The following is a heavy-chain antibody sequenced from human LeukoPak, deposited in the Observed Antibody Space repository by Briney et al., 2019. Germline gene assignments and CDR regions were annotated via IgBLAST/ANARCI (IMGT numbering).Heavy chain of an antibody. CDR3: ARQDIAGAGRFL. D-gene: IGHD6-19*01. Sequence: PGESLMFSCKGSGYSRTSYWISWERQMPGKGLEWMGRIDPSDSYTNYSPSFQGHVTISADKSISTAYLQWSSLKASDTAMYYCARQDIAGAGRFLWGQGTLVTVSS. J-gene: IGHJ4*02. CDR2: IDPSDSYT. V-gene: IGHV5-10-1*01. CDR1: GYSRTSYW.